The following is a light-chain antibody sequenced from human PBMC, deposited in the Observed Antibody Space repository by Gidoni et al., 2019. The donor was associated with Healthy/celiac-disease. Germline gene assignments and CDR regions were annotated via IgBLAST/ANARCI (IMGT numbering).Light chain of an antibody. J-gene: IGKJ1*01. CDR1: QGVLSSANNKNY. V-gene: IGKV4-1*01. CDR3: QQYYSNPWT. Sequence: DSVMTQSPDSLAVSLGERATINCKSSQGVLSSANNKNYLAWDQQKPGQPPKLLIYWACTRESGVPDRFSGSVSGTDFTLTISSLQAEDVAVYYCQQYYSNPWTFGQGTKVEIK. CDR2: WAC.